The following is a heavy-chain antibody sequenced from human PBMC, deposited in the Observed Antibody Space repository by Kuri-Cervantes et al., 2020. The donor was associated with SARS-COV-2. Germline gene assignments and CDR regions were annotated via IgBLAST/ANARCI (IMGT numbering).Heavy chain of an antibody. Sequence: SETLSLTCTVSGGSISSYYWSWIRQPAGKGLEWIGRIYTSGSTNYNPSLKSRVTMSVDTSKNQFSLKLSSVTAADTAVYYCARENGDYPYYYYYMDVWGKGTTVTVSS. D-gene: IGHD4-17*01. J-gene: IGHJ6*03. CDR2: IYTSGST. V-gene: IGHV4-4*07. CDR3: ARENGDYPYYYYYMDV. CDR1: GGSISSYY.